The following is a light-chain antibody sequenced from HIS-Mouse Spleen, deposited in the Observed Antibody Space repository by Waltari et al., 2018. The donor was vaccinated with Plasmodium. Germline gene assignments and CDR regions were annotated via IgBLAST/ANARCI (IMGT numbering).Light chain of an antibody. Sequence: CRATQSVSSSYLAWYQQKPGQAPRLLIYGAASRATGIPDRFSGSGSGTDFTLTISRLEPEDFAVYYCQQYGSSPYTFGQGTKLEIK. CDR1: QSVSSSY. CDR3: QQYGSSPYT. J-gene: IGKJ2*01. CDR2: GAA. V-gene: IGKV3-20*01.